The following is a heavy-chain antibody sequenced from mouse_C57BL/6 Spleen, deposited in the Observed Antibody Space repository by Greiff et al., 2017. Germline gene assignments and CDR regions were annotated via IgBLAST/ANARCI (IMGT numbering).Heavy chain of an antibody. CDR2: IDPSDSYT. CDR1: GYTFTSYW. J-gene: IGHJ1*03. Sequence: VQLQQPGAELVRPGTSVKLSCKASGYTFTSYWMHWVKQRPGQGLEWIGVIDPSDSYTKYNQKFKGKATLTVDTSSSTAYMQLSSLTSEDSAVYYCANYGSSPYWYFDVWGTGTTVTVSS. CDR3: ANYGSSPYWYFDV. V-gene: IGHV1-59*01. D-gene: IGHD1-1*01.